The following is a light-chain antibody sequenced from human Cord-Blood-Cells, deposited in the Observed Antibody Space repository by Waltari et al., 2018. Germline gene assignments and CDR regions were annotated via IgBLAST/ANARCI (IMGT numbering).Light chain of an antibody. CDR2: AAS. V-gene: IGKV1-39*01. CDR3: QQSYSTPLT. CDR1: QSSSSY. Sequence: DIRLTPAPSSQSASVADRDTFTCRARQSSSSYLNCYQQQPGKAPKLRIYAASSLQTGVPSRFSGSGSATDFTLTISSLQPGEFATYYCQQSYSTPLTFGGGTKVEIK. J-gene: IGKJ4*01.